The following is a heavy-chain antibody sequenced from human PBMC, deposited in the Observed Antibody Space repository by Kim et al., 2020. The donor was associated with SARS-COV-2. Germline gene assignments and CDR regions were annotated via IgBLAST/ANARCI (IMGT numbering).Heavy chain of an antibody. CDR1: GFTFSSYW. Sequence: GGSLRLSCAASGFTFSSYWMHWVRQAPGKGLVWVSRINNDGSGTSYADSVKGRFTISRDNAKNTLYLQMNSLRVEDTAVYYCVRGSGNYGYGMGVWGLGTTITDSS. J-gene: IGHJ6*02. V-gene: IGHV3-74*01. CDR3: VRGSGNYGYGMGV. D-gene: IGHD3-3*01. CDR2: INNDGSGT.